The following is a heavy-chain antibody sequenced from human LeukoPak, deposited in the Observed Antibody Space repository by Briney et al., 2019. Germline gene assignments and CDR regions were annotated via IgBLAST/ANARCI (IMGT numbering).Heavy chain of an antibody. CDR1: GGSISRGDYY. Sequence: SETLSLTCTVSGGSISRGDYYWPWIPQPPAKGLEWIEYIYYSWSTYYNPSLKSRVTISVDTSKNQFSLKLSSVTAADTAVYYCARDTRSGMDVWGKGTTVTVSS. J-gene: IGHJ6*04. CDR2: IYYSWST. V-gene: IGHV4-30-4*01. CDR3: ARDTRSGMDV.